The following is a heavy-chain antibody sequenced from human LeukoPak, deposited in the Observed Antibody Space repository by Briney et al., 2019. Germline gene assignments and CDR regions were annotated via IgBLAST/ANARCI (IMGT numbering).Heavy chain of an antibody. J-gene: IGHJ6*02. V-gene: IGHV3-33*01. CDR2: IWYDGSNK. D-gene: IGHD3-3*01. Sequence: GGSLRLSCAASGFTFSSYGMHWVRQAPGKGLEWVAVIWYDGSNKYYADSVKGRFTISRDNSKNTLYLQMNSLRAEDTAVYYCARVPDFWSDYYYYGMDVWGQGTTVIVSS. CDR1: GFTFSSYG. CDR3: ARVPDFWSDYYYYGMDV.